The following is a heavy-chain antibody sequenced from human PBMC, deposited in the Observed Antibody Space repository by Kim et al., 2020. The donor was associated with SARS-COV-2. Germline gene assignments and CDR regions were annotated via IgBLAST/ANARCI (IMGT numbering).Heavy chain of an antibody. Sequence: SETLSLTCAVYGGSFNGHYRNWFRQPPGMGLEWIGEINHTGSTKYSPSLKSRVTLSVDTSKNQFSLNLRSVTAADTAVYYCARRPAGIDSWGQGTPVTVS. D-gene: IGHD2-21*01. CDR1: GGSFNGHY. CDR2: INHTGST. CDR3: ARRPAGIDS. J-gene: IGHJ4*02. V-gene: IGHV4-34*01.